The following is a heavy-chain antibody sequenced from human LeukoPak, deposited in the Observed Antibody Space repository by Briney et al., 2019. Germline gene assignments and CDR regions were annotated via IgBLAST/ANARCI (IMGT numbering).Heavy chain of an antibody. CDR3: ARRAYNWAAFDS. V-gene: IGHV3-23*01. D-gene: IGHD5-24*01. CDR1: GLTFSNVA. CDR2: ISPSGGDT. J-gene: IGHJ3*02. Sequence: GGSLRLSCAASGLTFSNVAMNSARQAPGKGLEWVSTISPSGGDTYYADSVKGRFTISKDISKNTLYLQMNSLRAEDTAVYYCARRAYNWAAFDSGGQGTMVTVSS.